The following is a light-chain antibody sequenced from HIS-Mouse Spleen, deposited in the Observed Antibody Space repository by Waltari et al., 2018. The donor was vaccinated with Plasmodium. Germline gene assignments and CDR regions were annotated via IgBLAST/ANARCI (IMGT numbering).Light chain of an antibody. CDR1: QSVSSY. CDR2: DAS. Sequence: EIVLTQSPATLSLSPGERATLPGRASQSVSSYLAWYQQKPGQAPRLLIYDASNWASGIPARFSGSGSGTDFTLTISSLEPEDFAVYYCQQRSNWLTFGGGTKVEIK. V-gene: IGKV3-11*01. CDR3: QQRSNWLT. J-gene: IGKJ4*02.